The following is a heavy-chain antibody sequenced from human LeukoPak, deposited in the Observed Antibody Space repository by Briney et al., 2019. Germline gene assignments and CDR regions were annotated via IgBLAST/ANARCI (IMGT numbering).Heavy chain of an antibody. J-gene: IGHJ5*02. Sequence: SETLPLTCTVSGYSISSGYYWGWIRQPPGKGLEWIGSIYHSGSTYYNPSLKSRVTISVDTSKNQFSLKLSSVTAADTAVYYCARDRAYGDYVFGRWSDPWGQGTLVTVSS. D-gene: IGHD4-17*01. V-gene: IGHV4-38-2*02. CDR3: ARDRAYGDYVFGRWSDP. CDR2: IYHSGST. CDR1: GYSISSGYY.